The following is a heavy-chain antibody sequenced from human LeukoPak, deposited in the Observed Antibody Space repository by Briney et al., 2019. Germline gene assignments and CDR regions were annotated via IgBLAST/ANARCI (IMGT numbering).Heavy chain of an antibody. CDR2: IVNDEITT. D-gene: IGHD3-10*01. CDR1: GFTFRSHW. CDR3: TREHGFPFYL. V-gene: IGHV3-74*01. J-gene: IGHJ5*02. Sequence: PGGSLRLSCVASGFTFRSHWMHWVRQAPGKGLEWVSYIVNDEITTNYAESVRGRFTTSRDNAKNTIYLQMDSLRVEDTAVYYCTREHGFPFYLLGQGNLVTVSS.